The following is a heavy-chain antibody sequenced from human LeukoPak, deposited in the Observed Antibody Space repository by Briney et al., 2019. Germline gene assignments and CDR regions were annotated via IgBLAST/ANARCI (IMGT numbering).Heavy chain of an antibody. V-gene: IGHV4-59*08. Sequence: SETLSLTCTVSGGSISSYYWSWIRQPPGKGLEWIGYIYYSGSTNYNPSLKSRVTISVDTSKNQFSLKLSSVTAADTAVYYCARAFPGGGYGDRGYYYYMDVWGKGTTVTVSS. D-gene: IGHD4-17*01. CDR3: ARAFPGGGYGDRGYYYYMDV. CDR2: IYYSGST. CDR1: GGSISSYY. J-gene: IGHJ6*03.